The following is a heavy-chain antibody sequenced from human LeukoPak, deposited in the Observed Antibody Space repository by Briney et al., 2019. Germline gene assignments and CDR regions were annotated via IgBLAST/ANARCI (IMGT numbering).Heavy chain of an antibody. CDR1: GYTLTELS. D-gene: IGHD1-26*01. J-gene: IGHJ4*02. Sequence: ASVKVSCKVSGYTLTELSMHWVRQAPGQGLEWMGIINPSGGSTSYAQKFQGRVTMTRDTSMSTVYMELSSLRSEDTAVYYCAARYSGSYGVIDYWGQGTLVTVSS. V-gene: IGHV1-46*01. CDR3: AARYSGSYGVIDY. CDR2: INPSGGST.